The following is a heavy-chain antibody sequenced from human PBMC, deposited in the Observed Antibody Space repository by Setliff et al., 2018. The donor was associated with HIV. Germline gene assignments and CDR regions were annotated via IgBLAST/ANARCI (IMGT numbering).Heavy chain of an antibody. CDR2: INPNTGGT. CDR3: ARVAVSGTP. D-gene: IGHD6-19*01. CDR1: GYTFTGYY. J-gene: IGHJ4*02. V-gene: IGHV1-2*02. Sequence: ASVKVSCKASGYTFTGYYMHWVRQAPGQGLEWMGWINPNTGGTNYSQTFQGRVTLTRDTSISTAYMELTGLTPDDTAVYYCARVAVSGTPWGQGTLVTVSS.